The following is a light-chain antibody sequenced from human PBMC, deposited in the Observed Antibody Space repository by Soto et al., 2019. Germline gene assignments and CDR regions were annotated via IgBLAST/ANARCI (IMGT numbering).Light chain of an antibody. V-gene: IGKV1-5*03. CDR3: QQYNSYS. J-gene: IGKJ1*01. CDR2: KAS. Sequence: DIQMARSPSTLSGSVGDRVTMICRARQTISSWLAWYQQKPGKAPKLLIYKASTLESGVPSRFSGSGSGTEFTLTISSLQPDDFATYYCQQYNSYSFGQGTKVDNK. CDR1: QTISSW.